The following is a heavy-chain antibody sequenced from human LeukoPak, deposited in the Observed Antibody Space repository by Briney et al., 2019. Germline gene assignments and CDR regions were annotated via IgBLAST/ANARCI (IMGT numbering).Heavy chain of an antibody. CDR1: GYTFTSYG. V-gene: IGHV1-18*01. D-gene: IGHD3-22*01. J-gene: IGHJ4*02. Sequence: PTVSVKVSWKASGYTFTSYGISWVRQAPGQGLEWMGWISAYNGNTNYAQKLQGRVTMTTDTSTSTAYMELRSLRSDDTAVYYCARSLDYYDSSGYHFDYWGQGTLVTVSS. CDR3: ARSLDYYDSSGYHFDY. CDR2: ISAYNGNT.